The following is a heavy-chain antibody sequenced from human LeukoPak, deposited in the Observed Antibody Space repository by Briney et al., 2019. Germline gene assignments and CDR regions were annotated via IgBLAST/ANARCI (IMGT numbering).Heavy chain of an antibody. CDR1: GFTFRNYL. J-gene: IGHJ3*02. D-gene: IGHD3-10*01. CDR3: ARDGGTMVRGVRAFDI. V-gene: IGHV3-48*04. Sequence: PGGSLRLSCAASGFTFRNYLMNWVRQAPGKGLEWVSFISSTGGTIYYADSVKGRFTVSRDNAKNSLYLQMNSLRAEDTAVYYCARDGGTMVRGVRAFDIWGQGTMVTVSS. CDR2: ISSTGGTI.